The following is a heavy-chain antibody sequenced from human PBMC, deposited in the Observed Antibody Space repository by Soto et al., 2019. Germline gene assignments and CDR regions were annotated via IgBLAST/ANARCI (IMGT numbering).Heavy chain of an antibody. J-gene: IGHJ5*02. CDR2: IIPILGIA. D-gene: IGHD3-3*01. CDR1: GGTFSSYT. CDR3: ARVTADYDFWSGYEAP. V-gene: IGHV1-69*02. Sequence: QVQLVQSGAEVKKPGSSVKVSCKASGGTFSSYTISWVRQAPGQGLEWMGRIIPILGIANYAQKFQGRVTITADKSTSTAYMELISLRSKDPAVYYCARVTADYDFWSGYEAPWGQGTLVTVSS.